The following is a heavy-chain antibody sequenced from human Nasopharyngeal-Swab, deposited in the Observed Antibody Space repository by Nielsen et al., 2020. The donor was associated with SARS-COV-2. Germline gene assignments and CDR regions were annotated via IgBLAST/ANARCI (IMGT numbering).Heavy chain of an antibody. J-gene: IGHJ4*02. Sequence: GGSLRLSCAASGFTFSSYGMHWVRQAPGKGLEWVAVISYDGSNKYYADSVKGRFTISRDNSKNTLYLQMNSLRAEDTAVYYCAKLILYCSGGSRSFDYWGQGTLVTVSS. D-gene: IGHD2-15*01. CDR3: AKLILYCSGGSRSFDY. CDR1: GFTFSSYG. V-gene: IGHV3-30*18. CDR2: ISYDGSNK.